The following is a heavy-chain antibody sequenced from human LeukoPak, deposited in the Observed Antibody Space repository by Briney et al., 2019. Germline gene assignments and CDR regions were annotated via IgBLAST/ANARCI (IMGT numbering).Heavy chain of an antibody. CDR2: IIPILGIA. CDR1: GGTFSSSA. Sequence: GASVKVSCKASGGTFSSSAISWVRQAPGQGLEWMGRIIPILGIANFAQKFQGRVTITADKSTSTAYMELSSLRSEDTAVYYCARDRKDSSSWYPGSGLSGPLGTGDAFDIWGQGTMVTVSS. J-gene: IGHJ3*02. CDR3: ARDRKDSSSWYPGSGLSGPLGTGDAFDI. D-gene: IGHD6-13*01. V-gene: IGHV1-69*04.